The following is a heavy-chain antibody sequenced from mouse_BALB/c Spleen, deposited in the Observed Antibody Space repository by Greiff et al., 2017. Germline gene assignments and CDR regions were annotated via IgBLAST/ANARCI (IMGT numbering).Heavy chain of an antibody. V-gene: IGHV5-4*02. D-gene: IGHD1-1*01. CDR3: ARDYGSRGDYAMDY. CDR1: GFTFSDYY. Sequence: DVMLVESGGGLVKPGGSLKLSCAASGFTFSDYYMYWVRQTPEKRLEWVATISDGGSYTYYPDSVKGRFTISRDNAKNNLYLQMSSLKSEDTAMYYCARDYGSRGDYAMDYWGQGTSVTVSS. J-gene: IGHJ4*01. CDR2: ISDGGSYT.